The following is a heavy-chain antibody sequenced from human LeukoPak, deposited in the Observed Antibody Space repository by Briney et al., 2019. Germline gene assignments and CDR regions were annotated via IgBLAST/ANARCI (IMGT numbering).Heavy chain of an antibody. CDR3: ARSGWSSVGMDV. J-gene: IGHJ6*02. V-gene: IGHV4-34*01. CDR1: GGSFSGYY. Sequence: SETLSLTCAVYGGSFSGYYWSWIRQPPGKGLEWIGEINHSGSTNYNPSLKSRVTISVDTSKNQFSLKLSSVNAADTAVYYCARSGWSSVGMDVWGQGTTVTVSS. D-gene: IGHD6-25*01. CDR2: INHSGST.